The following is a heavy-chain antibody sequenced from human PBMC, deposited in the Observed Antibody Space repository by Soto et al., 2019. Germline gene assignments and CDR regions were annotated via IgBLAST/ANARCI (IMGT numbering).Heavy chain of an antibody. CDR2: IIPIFGTA. CDR1: GGTFSSYA. CDR3: ASGLSMVRAYYYYYYGMYV. J-gene: IGHJ6*02. V-gene: IGHV1-69*13. Sequence: GASVKVSCKASGGTFSSYAISWVRQAPGQGLEWMGGIIPIFGTANYAQKFQGRVTITADESTSTAYMELSSLRSEDTAVYYCASGLSMVRAYYYYYYGMYVWGQGTTVTVSS. D-gene: IGHD3-10*01.